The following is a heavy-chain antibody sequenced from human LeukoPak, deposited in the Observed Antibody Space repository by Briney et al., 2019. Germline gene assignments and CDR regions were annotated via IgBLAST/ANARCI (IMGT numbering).Heavy chain of an antibody. V-gene: IGHV1-2*02. Sequence: ASVKVSCKTSGYTVTGHYIHWVRQAPGQGLEWMGWITPNSDGTDYAQKFQGRVTMTRDTSITTAYMELSSLRSDDTAVYYCARARYSGYGIGQIDYWGQGTLVTVSS. D-gene: IGHD5-12*01. J-gene: IGHJ4*02. CDR1: GYTVTGHY. CDR2: ITPNSDGT. CDR3: ARARYSGYGIGQIDY.